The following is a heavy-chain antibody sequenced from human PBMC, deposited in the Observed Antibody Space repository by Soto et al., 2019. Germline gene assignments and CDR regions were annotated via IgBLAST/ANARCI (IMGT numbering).Heavy chain of an antibody. CDR2: IIPILGIT. Sequence: QAQLMQSGAEVKKPGSSVKVFCKASGGTFSGYAISWVRQAPGQGLEWMGGIIPILGITNYAQKFQGRITIAADESTGTVYMDLRSLRSEDTAVYYCARDPRSITGTTSSEDFQHWGQGTLVSVSS. CDR1: GGTFSGYA. CDR3: ARDPRSITGTTSSEDFQH. D-gene: IGHD1-20*01. V-gene: IGHV1-69*01. J-gene: IGHJ1*01.